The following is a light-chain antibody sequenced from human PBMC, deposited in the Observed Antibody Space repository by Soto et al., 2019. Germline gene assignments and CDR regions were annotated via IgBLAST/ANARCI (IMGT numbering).Light chain of an antibody. CDR1: SSDVGAYNY. V-gene: IGLV2-8*01. CDR3: SSYAGSNNFVV. CDR2: EVS. Sequence: QSALTQPPSASGSPGQSVTISCTGTSSDVGAYNYVSWYQQHPGKAPQVMIYEVSKRPSGVPDRFSGSKSGNTASLTVSGLRGEDEAHYYCSSYAGSNNFVVFGGGTQLTVL. J-gene: IGLJ2*01.